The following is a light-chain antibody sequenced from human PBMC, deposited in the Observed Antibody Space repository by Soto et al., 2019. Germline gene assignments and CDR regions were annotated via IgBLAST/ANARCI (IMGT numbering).Light chain of an antibody. V-gene: IGKV3-11*01. CDR3: QQRCNWLT. CDR2: DAS. Sequence: DILLTQSPATLSLSPGERGTLSCRASQSVSSYLAWYQQKPGQAPRLLIYDASNRSTGIPARFSGSGSGTDFTLTISSLEPGDFAVYYCQQRCNWLTFGGGTKVDI. CDR1: QSVSSY. J-gene: IGKJ4*01.